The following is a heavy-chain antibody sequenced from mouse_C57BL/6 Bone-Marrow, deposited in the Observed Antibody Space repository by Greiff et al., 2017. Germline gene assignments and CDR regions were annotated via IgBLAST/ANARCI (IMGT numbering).Heavy chain of an antibody. D-gene: IGHD1-1*01. V-gene: IGHV1-75*01. CDR3: TREATVVAPGYVDV. Sequence: QVQLQQSGPELVKPGASVKISCKASGYTFTDYYINWVKQRPGQGLEWIGWIFPGSGSTYYNEKFKGQATLTVDKSSSTAYMLLSILTSEDSAVYFCTREATVVAPGYVDVWGTGTTVTVSS. J-gene: IGHJ1*03. CDR2: IFPGSGST. CDR1: GYTFTDYY.